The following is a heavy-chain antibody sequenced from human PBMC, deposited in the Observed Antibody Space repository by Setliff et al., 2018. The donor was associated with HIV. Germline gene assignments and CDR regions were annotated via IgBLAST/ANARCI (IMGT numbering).Heavy chain of an antibody. CDR3: ASYYGADEPSYYFDF. V-gene: IGHV4-38-2*02. J-gene: IGHJ4*02. CDR1: GFSISSDYY. Sequence: KPSETLSLTCTVSGFSISSDYYGGWIRQPPGKGLEWIGSIYHSGSTYYNPSLQSRVTMAVDTSKNQFSLKLSSVTAADTAVYYCASYYGADEPSYYFDFWGQGTQVTVSS. CDR2: IYHSGST. D-gene: IGHD3-22*01.